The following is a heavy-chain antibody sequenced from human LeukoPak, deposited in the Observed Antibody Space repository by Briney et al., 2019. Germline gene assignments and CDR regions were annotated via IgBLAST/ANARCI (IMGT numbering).Heavy chain of an antibody. J-gene: IGHJ4*02. D-gene: IGHD2-2*03. CDR1: GYTFTGYY. V-gene: IGHV1-2*02. Sequence: ASVTVSCKASGYTFTGYYMHWVRQAPGQGVEWMGWINPNSGGTNYAQKFQGRVTMTRDTSISTAYMELSRLRSDDTAVYYCARIPPGYCSSTSCSVLWGQGTLVTVSS. CDR3: ARIPPGYCSSTSCSVL. CDR2: INPNSGGT.